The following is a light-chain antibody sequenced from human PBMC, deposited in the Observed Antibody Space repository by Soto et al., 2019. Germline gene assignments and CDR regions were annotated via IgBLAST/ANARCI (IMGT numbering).Light chain of an antibody. V-gene: IGKV3-15*01. CDR2: GAS. CDR3: QQYNSWPPGLFT. Sequence: DMAMTQSPATLSVSPGERATLSCRASQSISSNLAWYQQKPGQSPRLLIYGASTRATGVPARFSGSGSGTEFTLTISSLQSEDFAVYYCQQYNSWPPGLFTFSPGTKVDIK. J-gene: IGKJ3*01. CDR1: QSISSN.